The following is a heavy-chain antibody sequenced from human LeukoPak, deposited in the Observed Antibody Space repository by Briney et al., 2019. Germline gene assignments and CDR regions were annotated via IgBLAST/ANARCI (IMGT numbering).Heavy chain of an antibody. CDR2: ISYDGSNK. J-gene: IGHJ4*02. CDR1: GLTFSSYG. D-gene: IGHD7-27*01. Sequence: PGRSLRLSCAASGLTFSSYGMHWVRQAPGKGLEWVAVISYDGSNKYYADSVKGRFTISRDNSKNTLYLQMNSLRAEDTAVYYCARDAPKLGRAVGYWGQGTLVTVSS. CDR3: ARDAPKLGRAVGY. V-gene: IGHV3-30*03.